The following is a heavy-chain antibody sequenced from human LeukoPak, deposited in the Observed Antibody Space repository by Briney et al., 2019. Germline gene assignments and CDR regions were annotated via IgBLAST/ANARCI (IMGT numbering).Heavy chain of an antibody. D-gene: IGHD3-10*01. CDR2: ISGSGGST. J-gene: IGHJ4*02. CDR1: GFTFSNAW. Sequence: GGSLRLSCAASGFTFSNAWMNWVRQAPGKGLEWVSAISGSGGSTYYADSVKGRFTISRDNSKNTLYLQMNSLRAEDTAVYYCAKAVLLWFFDYWGQGTLVTVSS. V-gene: IGHV3-23*01. CDR3: AKAVLLWFFDY.